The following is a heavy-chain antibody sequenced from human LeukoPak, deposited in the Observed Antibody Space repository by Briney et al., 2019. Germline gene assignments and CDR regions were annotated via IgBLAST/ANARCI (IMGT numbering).Heavy chain of an antibody. Sequence: ASVKVSCKASGYTFTSYGFTWVRQAPGQGLEWMGWISAYNGNTNYAQKFQGRVTMTTDISTSTAYMEVRSLRSDDTAVYYCARDSPSGNTYGYTGDYWGQGILVTVSS. J-gene: IGHJ4*02. CDR2: ISAYNGNT. CDR1: GYTFTSYG. V-gene: IGHV1-18*01. D-gene: IGHD5-18*01. CDR3: ARDSPSGNTYGYTGDY.